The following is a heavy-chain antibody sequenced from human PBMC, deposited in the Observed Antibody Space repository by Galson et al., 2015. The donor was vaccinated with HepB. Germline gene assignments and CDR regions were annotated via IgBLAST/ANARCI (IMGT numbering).Heavy chain of an antibody. D-gene: IGHD6-13*01. V-gene: IGHV4-59*01. CDR2: IYYSGST. CDR3: ARALRSSSWSEKYYFDY. CDR1: GGSISSYY. Sequence: LTCTVSGGSISSYYWSWIRQPPGKGLEWIGYIYYSGSTNYNPSLKSRVTISVDTSKNQFSLKLSSVTAADTAVYYCARALRSSSWSEKYYFDYWGQGTLVTVSS. J-gene: IGHJ4*02.